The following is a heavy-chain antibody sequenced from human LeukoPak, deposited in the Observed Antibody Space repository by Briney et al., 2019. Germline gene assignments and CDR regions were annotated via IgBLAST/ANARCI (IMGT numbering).Heavy chain of an antibody. V-gene: IGHV3-23*01. J-gene: IGHJ1*01. CDR1: GFTFSSYG. Sequence: QPGGSLRLSCAASGFTFSSYGMSWARQAPGKGLEWVSAISGSGGSTYYADSVKGRFTISRDNSKNTLYLQMNSLRAEDTAVYYCAKEQQWLVRHFQHWGQGTLVTVSS. D-gene: IGHD6-19*01. CDR3: AKEQQWLVRHFQH. CDR2: ISGSGGST.